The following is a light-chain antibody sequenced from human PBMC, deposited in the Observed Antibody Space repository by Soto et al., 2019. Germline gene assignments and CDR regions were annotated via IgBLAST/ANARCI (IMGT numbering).Light chain of an antibody. CDR1: TRDIAGYNY. V-gene: IGLV2-14*01. CDR3: TSFSSSTSLYV. J-gene: IGLJ1*01. Sequence: QSVLTQPASVSGSLGQSITISCTGTTRDIAGYNYISWYQQLPGKAPKLMIYQVTIRPSGISNRFSGSKSGNTASLTISGLRAEDEADYYCTSFSSSTSLYVFGTGTQLTVL. CDR2: QVT.